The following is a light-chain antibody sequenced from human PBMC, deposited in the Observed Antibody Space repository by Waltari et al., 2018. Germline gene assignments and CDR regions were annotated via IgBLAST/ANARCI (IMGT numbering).Light chain of an antibody. Sequence: QLALTQSPSAPASREAAVMLTRTPISGHSPNVIAWLHKRPEKGPGYLMKVNSDGGHNKWDGIPDRFSGSNSGAARYLTISSLQSEDEADYYCQTGGHGTWVFGGGTKLTVL. CDR3: QTGGHGTWV. V-gene: IGLV4-69*01. J-gene: IGLJ3*02. CDR2: VNSDGGH. CDR1: SGHSPNV.